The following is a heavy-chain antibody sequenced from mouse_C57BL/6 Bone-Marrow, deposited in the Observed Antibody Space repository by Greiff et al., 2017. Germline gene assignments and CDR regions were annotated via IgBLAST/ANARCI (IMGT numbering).Heavy chain of an antibody. CDR1: GFNIKNTY. CDR3: ARYYYSNYGSWFAY. V-gene: IGHV14-3*01. D-gene: IGHD2-5*01. J-gene: IGHJ3*01. Sequence: EVKLQESVAELVRPGASVKLSCTASGFNIKNTYMHWVKQRPEQGLEWIGRIDPANGNTKYAPKFQGKATITADTSSNTAYLQLSSLTSEDTAIYYCARYYYSNYGSWFAYWGQGTLVTVSA. CDR2: IDPANGNT.